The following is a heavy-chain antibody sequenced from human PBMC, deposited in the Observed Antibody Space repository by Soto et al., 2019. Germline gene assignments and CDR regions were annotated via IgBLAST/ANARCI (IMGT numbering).Heavy chain of an antibody. D-gene: IGHD3-9*01. CDR3: AKVKVGYDILTGNYYYYGMDV. CDR1: GFTFSSYA. J-gene: IGHJ6*02. CDR2: ISGSGGST. Sequence: GGSLRLSCAASGFTFSSYAMSWVRQAPGKGLEWVSAISGSGGSTYYADSVNGRFTISRDNSKNTLYLQMNSLRAEDTAVYYCAKVKVGYDILTGNYYYYGMDVWGQGTTVTVSS. V-gene: IGHV3-23*01.